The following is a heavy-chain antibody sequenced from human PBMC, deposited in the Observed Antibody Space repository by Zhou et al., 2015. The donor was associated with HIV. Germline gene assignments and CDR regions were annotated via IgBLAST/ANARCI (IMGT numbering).Heavy chain of an antibody. V-gene: IGHV3-11*01. Sequence: QVQLVESGGDLVKPGRSLRLSCAASGFTFSDYYMTWIRQAPGKGLEWISSISNSGTIIYYADSVKGRFTVSRDNAKNSLYLQMNSLRVEDTAVYYCARRAWVAYFDYWGQGILVTVSS. CDR1: GFTFSDYY. D-gene: IGHD2-15*01. J-gene: IGHJ4*02. CDR2: ISNSGTII. CDR3: ARRAWVAYFDY.